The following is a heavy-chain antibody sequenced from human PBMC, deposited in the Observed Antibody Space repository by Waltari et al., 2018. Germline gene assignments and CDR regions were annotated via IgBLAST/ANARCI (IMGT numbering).Heavy chain of an antibody. Sequence: QVQLQQWGAGLLKPSETLSLTCAVYGGSFSGYYWSWIRQPPGKGLEWIWEINHSGSTNYNPSLKSRVTISVDTSKNQFSLKLSSVTAADTAVYYCARLVGIAAAGHFDYWGQGTLVTVSS. CDR3: ARLVGIAAAGHFDY. D-gene: IGHD6-13*01. CDR2: INHSGST. V-gene: IGHV4-34*01. CDR1: GGSFSGYY. J-gene: IGHJ4*02.